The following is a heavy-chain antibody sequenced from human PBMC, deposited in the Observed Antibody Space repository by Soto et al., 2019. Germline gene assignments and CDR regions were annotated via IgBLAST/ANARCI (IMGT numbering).Heavy chain of an antibody. CDR3: AMGDFES. CDR2: VFADGNT. Sequence: EVQLVESGGGLIQPGGSLRLSCAASGLTVSTNYMSWVRQAPGKGLEWVAIVFADGNTYHADSVKGRFTVSRDTFKNRLDLQMSALRADDTSVYYCAMGDFESWGQGTLVTVSS. CDR1: GLTVSTNY. V-gene: IGHV3-53*01. J-gene: IGHJ4*02. D-gene: IGHD3-16*01.